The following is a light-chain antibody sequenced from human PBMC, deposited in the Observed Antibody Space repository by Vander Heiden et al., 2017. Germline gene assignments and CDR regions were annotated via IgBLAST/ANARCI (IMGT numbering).Light chain of an antibody. Sequence: DIQMTQSPSSLSASVGDRVTITCRASQRITSYLNWYQQKPGKAPKLLIYAASSLQSGVPSRFRGSGSGTDFTLTISSLQPEDFATYYCQQGYSTPPTFGGGTKVEIK. V-gene: IGKV1-39*01. J-gene: IGKJ4*01. CDR1: QRITSY. CDR3: QQGYSTPPT. CDR2: AAS.